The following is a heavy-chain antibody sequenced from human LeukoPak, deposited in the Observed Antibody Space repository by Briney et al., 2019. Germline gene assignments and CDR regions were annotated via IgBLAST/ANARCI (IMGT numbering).Heavy chain of an antibody. CDR1: GFTFSSSG. J-gene: IGHJ4*02. V-gene: IGHV3-30*18. D-gene: IGHD2-8*01. CDR3: AKEFCSNSVCHSLDY. CDR2: ISYDGSNK. Sequence: GGSLRLSCAASGFTFSSSGMHWVRQAPGKGLEWVAVISYDGSNKYYADSVKGRFTFSRDNSKNTLYLQMNSLRAEDTAVYYCAKEFCSNSVCHSLDYWGQGTLVTVSS.